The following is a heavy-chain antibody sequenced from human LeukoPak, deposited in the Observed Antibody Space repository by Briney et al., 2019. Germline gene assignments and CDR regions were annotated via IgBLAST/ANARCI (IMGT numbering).Heavy chain of an antibody. J-gene: IGHJ3*02. CDR1: GYTLTELS. Sequence: GASVKVSCKVSGYTLTELSMHWVRQAPGKGLEWMGGLDPEDGETIYAQKFRGRVTMTEDTSTDTAYMELSSLRSEDTAVYCCATDLDYYDILTGYTSHAFDIWGQGTMVTVSS. CDR2: LDPEDGET. CDR3: ATDLDYYDILTGYTSHAFDI. V-gene: IGHV1-24*01. D-gene: IGHD3-9*01.